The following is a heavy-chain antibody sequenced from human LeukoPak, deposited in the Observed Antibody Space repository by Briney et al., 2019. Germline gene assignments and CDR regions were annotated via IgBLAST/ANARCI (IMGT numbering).Heavy chain of an antibody. CDR3: ARGSRSPEGGLLYVY. CDR2: ISNSGST. J-gene: IGHJ4*02. V-gene: IGHV4-59*12. CDR1: GGSISSYY. Sequence: PSETLSLTCTVSGGSISSYYWSWNPQAPGKGLECIGYISNSGSTNYNPSLKSRVTISVDTSKNQFSPKLSSVTAADTAVYYCARGSRSPEGGLLYVYWGQGTLVTVSS. D-gene: IGHD3-10*01.